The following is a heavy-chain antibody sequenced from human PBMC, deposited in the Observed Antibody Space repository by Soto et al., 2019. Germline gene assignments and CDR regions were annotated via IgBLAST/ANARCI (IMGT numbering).Heavy chain of an antibody. V-gene: IGHV4-30-2*01. CDR1: GGSISSGGYS. D-gene: IGHD6-19*01. CDR3: AGAGGLGAVAVDY. CDR2: IYHSGST. J-gene: IGHJ4*02. Sequence: QLQLQESGSGLVKPSQTLSLTCAVSGGSISSGGYSWSWIRQPPGKGLEWIGYIYHSGSTYYNPSLKSRVTLSVDSSQTQFSLKLSSVTAADTAVYYCAGAGGLGAVAVDYWGQGTLVTVYS.